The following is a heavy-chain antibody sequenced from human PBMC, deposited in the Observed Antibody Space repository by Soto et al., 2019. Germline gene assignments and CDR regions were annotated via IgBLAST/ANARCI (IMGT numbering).Heavy chain of an antibody. CDR3: ASSQERWLQFDY. V-gene: IGHV1-46*01. D-gene: IGHD5-12*01. CDR2: INPSGGST. Sequence: ASVKGSCKAAGYTFTSDYMHWVRQAPGQGLEWMGIINPSGGSTSYAQKFQGRVTMTRDTSTSTVYMELSSLRSEDTAVYYCASSQERWLQFDYWGQGTLVTVSS. J-gene: IGHJ4*02. CDR1: GYTFTSDY.